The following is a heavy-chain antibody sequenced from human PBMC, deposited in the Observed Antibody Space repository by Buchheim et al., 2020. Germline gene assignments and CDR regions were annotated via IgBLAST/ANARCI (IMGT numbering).Heavy chain of an antibody. V-gene: IGHV3-66*01. CDR3: ARDFFCSSTSCYYY. CDR1: GFTVSSNY. Sequence: VQLVESGGGVVQPGRSLRLSCAASGFTVSSNYMSWVRQAPGKGLEWVSVIYSGGSTYYADSVKGRFTISRDNSKNTLYLQMNSLRAEDTAVYYCARDFFCSSTSCYYYWGQGTL. D-gene: IGHD2-2*01. CDR2: IYSGGST. J-gene: IGHJ4*02.